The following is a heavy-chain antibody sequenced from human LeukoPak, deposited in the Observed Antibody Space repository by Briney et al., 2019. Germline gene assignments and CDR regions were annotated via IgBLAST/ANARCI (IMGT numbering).Heavy chain of an antibody. CDR1: GLTFTDFW. D-gene: IGHD6-13*01. CDR2: MYSRGDT. V-gene: IGHV3-53*01. Sequence: GGSLRLSCAASGLTFTDFWMSWVRQAPGKGLEWVSVMYSRGDTYYANSVKGRFTFSRDISKNTLYLQLNGLRTEDTAMYYCARDAPQVPAAGVLASWGQGTLVIVSS. J-gene: IGHJ5*02. CDR3: ARDAPQVPAAGVLAS.